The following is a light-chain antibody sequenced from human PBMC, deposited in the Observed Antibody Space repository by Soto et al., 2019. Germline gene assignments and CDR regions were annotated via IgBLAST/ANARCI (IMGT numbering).Light chain of an antibody. CDR1: QSVSSSY. Sequence: EIVMTQSPATLSVSPGEIATLSCSASQSVSSSYLAWYQQKPGQAPRLLIYGASSRATGIPDRFGGSGSGTDFTLTISRLEPEDFAVYYCQQYGSSPPFTFGQGTKVDIK. V-gene: IGKV3-20*01. CDR2: GAS. J-gene: IGKJ1*01. CDR3: QQYGSSPPFT.